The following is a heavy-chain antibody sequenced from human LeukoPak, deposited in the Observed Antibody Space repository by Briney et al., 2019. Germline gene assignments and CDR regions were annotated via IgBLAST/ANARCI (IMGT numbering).Heavy chain of an antibody. D-gene: IGHD1-7*01. CDR1: GFTLRSHW. J-gene: IGHJ4*02. V-gene: IGHV3-74*01. CDR3: ARDEGNWNYGS. Sequence: GGSPRLSCAASGFTLRSHWMHWVRQPPGKGLVWVSRINTDGSSTSYADSVKGRFTISRDNAKNTLYLQMNSLRGEDTAVYYCARDEGNWNYGSWGQGTLVTVSS. CDR2: INTDGSST.